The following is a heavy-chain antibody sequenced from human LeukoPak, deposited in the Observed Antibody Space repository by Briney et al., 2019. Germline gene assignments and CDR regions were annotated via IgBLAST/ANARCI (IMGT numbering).Heavy chain of an antibody. CDR3: ARDHYDSSGYLHYFYYMDV. V-gene: IGHV4-59*01. CDR2: IYYSGST. CDR1: GGSISSYY. J-gene: IGHJ6*03. D-gene: IGHD3-22*01. Sequence: PSETLSLTCTVSGGSISSYYWSWLRQPPGKGLEWIGYIYYSGSTSYNPSLKSRVTISVDTSKNRFSLKLSSVTAADTAVYYCARDHYDSSGYLHYFYYMDVWGKGTTVTVSS.